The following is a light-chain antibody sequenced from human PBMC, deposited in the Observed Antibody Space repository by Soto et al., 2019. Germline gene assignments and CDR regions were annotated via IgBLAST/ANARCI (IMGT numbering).Light chain of an antibody. V-gene: IGLV2-14*01. CDR2: EVS. CDR1: SSDVGGYNY. CDR3: SSYTSSSTYV. Sequence: QSVLTQPASVCGSLGQSIAISCTGTSSDVGGYNYVSWYQQHPGKAPKLMLYEVSNRPSGVSNRFSGSKSGNTASLTSSGLQAEDEADYYCSSYTSSSTYVFGTGTKVTVL. J-gene: IGLJ1*01.